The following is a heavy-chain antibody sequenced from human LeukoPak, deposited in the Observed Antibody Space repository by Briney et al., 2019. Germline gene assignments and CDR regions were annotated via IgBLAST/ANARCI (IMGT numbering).Heavy chain of an antibody. D-gene: IGHD5-18*01. CDR3: ARVSPGGYSLDAFDI. CDR2: ISSSSSTI. Sequence: GGSLRLSCAASGFTFSSYSMNWVRQAPGKGLEWVSYISSSSSTIYYADSVKGRFTISRDNAKNSLYLQMNSLRAEDTAVYYCARVSPGGYSLDAFDIWGQGTMVTVSS. J-gene: IGHJ3*02. CDR1: GFTFSSYS. V-gene: IGHV3-48*01.